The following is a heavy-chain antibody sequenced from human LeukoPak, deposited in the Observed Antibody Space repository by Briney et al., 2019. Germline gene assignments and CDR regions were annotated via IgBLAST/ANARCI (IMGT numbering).Heavy chain of an antibody. CDR2: ISSSSYI. V-gene: IGHV3-21*01. D-gene: IGHD4-17*01. CDR3: ARDRSTVTTWVDY. Sequence: GGSLRLSCAASGFTFSSYTMNWVRQAPGKGLEWVSSISSSSYIYYADSVKGRFTISRDSAKNSLYLQMNSLRAEDTAVYYCARDRSTVTTWVDYWGQGTLVTVSS. J-gene: IGHJ4*02. CDR1: GFTFSSYT.